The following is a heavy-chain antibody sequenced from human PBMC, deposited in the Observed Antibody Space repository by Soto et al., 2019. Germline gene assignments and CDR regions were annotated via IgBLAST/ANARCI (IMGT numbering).Heavy chain of an antibody. CDR1: GGSISSGDYY. J-gene: IGHJ4*02. V-gene: IGHV4-30-4*02. CDR3: AREWSAFDF. CDR2: IYYSGST. Sequence: SETLSLTCTVSGGSISSGDYYWSWIRQPPGKGLEWIGYIYYSGSTYYNPSLEGRVTISVDTSRNQFSLRLTSASAADTAMYYCAREWSAFDFWGQGILVTVSS. D-gene: IGHD2-8*01.